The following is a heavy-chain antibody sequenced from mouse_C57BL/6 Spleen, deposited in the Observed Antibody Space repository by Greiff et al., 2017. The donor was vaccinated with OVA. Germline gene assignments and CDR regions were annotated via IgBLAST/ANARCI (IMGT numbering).Heavy chain of an antibody. CDR3: TREGVPYYFDY. CDR1: GFTFSSYA. V-gene: IGHV5-9-1*02. J-gene: IGHJ2*01. Sequence: EVQVVESGEGLVKPGGSLKLSCAASGFTFSSYAMSWVRQTPEKRLEWVAYISSGGDYIYYADTVKGRFTISRDNARNTLYLQMSSLKSEDTAMYYCTREGVPYYFDYWGQGTTLTVSS. CDR2: ISSGGDYI.